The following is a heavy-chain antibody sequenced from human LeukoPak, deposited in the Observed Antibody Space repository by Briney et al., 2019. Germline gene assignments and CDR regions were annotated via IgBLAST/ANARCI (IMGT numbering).Heavy chain of an antibody. CDR1: GFTFSSYA. CDR3: ARDGQYQLLFSIGDY. J-gene: IGHJ4*02. D-gene: IGHD2-2*01. V-gene: IGHV3-23*01. Sequence: GGSLRLSCAASGFTFSSYAMSWVRQAPGKGLEWVSAISGSGSAYYADSVKGRFTISRDNAKNSLYLQMNSLRAEDTAVYYCARDGQYQLLFSIGDYWGQGTLVTVSS. CDR2: ISGSGSA.